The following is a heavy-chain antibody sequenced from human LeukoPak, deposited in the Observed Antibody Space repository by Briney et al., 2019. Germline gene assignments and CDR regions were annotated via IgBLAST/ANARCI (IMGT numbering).Heavy chain of an antibody. CDR1: GGSISSYY. J-gene: IGHJ3*02. CDR3: ARPTMVRGVIMLFDI. Sequence: PSETLFLTCTVSGGSISSYYWSWIRQPPGRGLEWIGYIYYSGSTNYNPSLKSRVTISVDTSKNQFSLKLSSVTAADTAVYYCARPTMVRGVIMLFDIWGQGTMVTVSS. V-gene: IGHV4-59*08. D-gene: IGHD3-10*01. CDR2: IYYSGST.